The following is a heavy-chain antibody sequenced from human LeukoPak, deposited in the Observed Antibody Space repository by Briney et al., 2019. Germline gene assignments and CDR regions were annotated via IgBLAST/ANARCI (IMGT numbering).Heavy chain of an antibody. J-gene: IGHJ4*02. CDR1: GYTFTSYD. CDR2: MNHNSGNT. Sequence: GASVKVSCKASGYTFTSYDINWVRQATGQGLEWMGWMNHNSGNTGYAQKFQGRVTITRHTSISKAYMELSSLRSGDTAVYYCARAFRSPECSSTSCVYYFDYWGQGTLVTVSS. D-gene: IGHD2-2*01. V-gene: IGHV1-8*03. CDR3: ARAFRSPECSSTSCVYYFDY.